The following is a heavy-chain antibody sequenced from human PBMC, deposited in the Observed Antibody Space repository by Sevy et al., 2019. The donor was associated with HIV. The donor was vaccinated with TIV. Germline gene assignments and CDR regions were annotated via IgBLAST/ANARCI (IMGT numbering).Heavy chain of an antibody. CDR2: ISSGSSFT. CDR1: GFIFSNYN. J-gene: IGHJ4*02. V-gene: IGHV3-21*01. Sequence: GGSLRLSCAASGFIFSNYNMNWVRQAPGKGLEWVASISSGSSFTYYADSVKGRFAVSRDDSKNSLSLQMNTVRAADTAVYYCASATDPRYCSGTRCYTGALDLWGQGALVTVSS. CDR3: ASATDPRYCSGTRCYTGALDL. D-gene: IGHD2-2*02.